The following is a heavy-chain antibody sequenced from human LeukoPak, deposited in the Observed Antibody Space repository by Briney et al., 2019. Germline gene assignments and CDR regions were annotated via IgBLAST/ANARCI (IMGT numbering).Heavy chain of an antibody. CDR3: ARDRRDSSGYYLRYFDY. Sequence: ASVKVSCKASGGTFSSYAISWVRQAPGQGLEWMGGIIPIFGTANYAQKFRGRVTITADKSTSTAYMELSSLRSEDTAVYYCARDRRDSSGYYLRYFDYWGQGTLVTVSS. CDR1: GGTFSSYA. V-gene: IGHV1-69*06. D-gene: IGHD3-22*01. J-gene: IGHJ4*02. CDR2: IIPIFGTA.